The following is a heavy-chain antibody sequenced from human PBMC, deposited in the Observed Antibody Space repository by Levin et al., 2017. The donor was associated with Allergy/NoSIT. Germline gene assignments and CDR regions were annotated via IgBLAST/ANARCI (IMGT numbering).Heavy chain of an antibody. V-gene: IGHV1-18*01. CDR1: GYTFTSFG. CDR2: SSAYNGNT. CDR3: ARDLGEDTTMIFFDF. J-gene: IGHJ4*02. Sequence: ASVKVSCKASGYTFTSFGISWVRQAPGQGLEWMGWSSAYNGNTNYGQKLQGRVTMTTDTSTNTAYMELRSLRSDDTAMYFCARDLGEDTTMIFFDFWGQGTLVTVSS. D-gene: IGHD5-18*01.